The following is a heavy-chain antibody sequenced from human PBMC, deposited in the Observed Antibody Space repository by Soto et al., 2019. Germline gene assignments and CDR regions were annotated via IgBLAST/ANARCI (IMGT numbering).Heavy chain of an antibody. CDR2: INHSGST. Sequence: ESLFLTCAVYGVSFRGYYWSWIRPPPGEGLEWIGEINHSGSTNYNPSLKSRVTISVDTSKNQFSLKLSSVTAADTAVYYCARVWGYCSGGSCPRPLDYWGQGTLVTVSS. V-gene: IGHV4-34*01. CDR3: ARVWGYCSGGSCPRPLDY. J-gene: IGHJ4*02. D-gene: IGHD2-15*01. CDR1: GVSFRGYY.